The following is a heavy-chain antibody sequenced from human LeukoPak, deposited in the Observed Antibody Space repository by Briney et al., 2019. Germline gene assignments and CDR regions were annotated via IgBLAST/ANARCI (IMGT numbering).Heavy chain of an antibody. Sequence: GGSLRLSCTASGLTLGGDDMDWVRQTTGDGLEWVAAVSAGHHAFYAGSVKGRFTVSREDAKNSLYLQMNSLRAGDTAVYYCVREARGYHYTYFDYWGQGSLVTVSS. CDR2: VSAGHHA. D-gene: IGHD5-18*01. J-gene: IGHJ4*02. V-gene: IGHV3-13*01. CDR1: GLTLGGDD. CDR3: VREARGYHYTYFDY.